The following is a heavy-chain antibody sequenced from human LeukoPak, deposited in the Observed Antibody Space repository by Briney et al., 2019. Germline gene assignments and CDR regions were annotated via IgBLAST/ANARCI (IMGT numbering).Heavy chain of an antibody. D-gene: IGHD6-25*01. V-gene: IGHV1-2*06. CDR2: INPNSGGT. Sequence: ASVKVSCKASGGTFSSYAISWVRQAPGQGLEWMGRINPNSGGTNYAQKFQGRVTMTRDTSISTAYMELSRLRSDDTAVYYCASQLDSSGDYWGQGTLVTVSS. CDR1: GGTFSSYA. J-gene: IGHJ4*02. CDR3: ASQLDSSGDY.